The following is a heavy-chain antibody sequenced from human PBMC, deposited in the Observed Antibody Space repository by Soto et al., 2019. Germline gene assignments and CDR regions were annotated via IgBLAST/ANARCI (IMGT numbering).Heavy chain of an antibody. D-gene: IGHD3-22*01. CDR3: ARDAYYDSSGSPPDY. J-gene: IGHJ4*02. V-gene: IGHV3-66*01. Sequence: PGGSLRLSCAASGFTFSDYYMSWIRTAPGKGLEWVSYISSSGSTYYADSVKGRFTISRDNSKNTLYLQMNSLRAEDTAVYYCARDAYYDSSGSPPDYWGQGTLVTVS. CDR2: ISSSGST. CDR1: GFTFSDYY.